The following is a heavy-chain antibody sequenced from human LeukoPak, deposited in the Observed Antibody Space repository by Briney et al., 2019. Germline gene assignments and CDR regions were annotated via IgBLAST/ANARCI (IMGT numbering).Heavy chain of an antibody. CDR2: ISGRGGGT. Sequence: PGGSLRLSCAASGFTFSSYAMSWVRQAPGKGLEWVSAISGRGGGTYYADSVKGRFTISRDNSKNTLSLQMNSLRDEDTAVYYCATSSIALAGTVDYWGQGTLVTVSS. D-gene: IGHD6-19*01. V-gene: IGHV3-23*01. CDR1: GFTFSSYA. J-gene: IGHJ4*02. CDR3: ATSSIALAGTVDY.